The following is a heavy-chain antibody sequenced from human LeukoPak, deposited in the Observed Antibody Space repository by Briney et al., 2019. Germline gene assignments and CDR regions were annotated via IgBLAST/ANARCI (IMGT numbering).Heavy chain of an antibody. J-gene: IGHJ4*02. CDR1: GFTFSSYA. V-gene: IGHV3-30*04. Sequence: PGRSLRLSCAASGFTFSSYAMHWVRQAPGEGLEWVAVISYDGSNKYYADSVKGRFTISRDNSKNTLYLQMNSLRAEDTAVYYCARDPVGDPIPYYFDYWGQGTLVTVSS. CDR3: ARDPVGDPIPYYFDY. CDR2: ISYDGSNK. D-gene: IGHD4-17*01.